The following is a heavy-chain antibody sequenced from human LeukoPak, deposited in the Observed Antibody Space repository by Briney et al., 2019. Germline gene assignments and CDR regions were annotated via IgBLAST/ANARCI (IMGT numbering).Heavy chain of an antibody. CDR3: AKDYIAAAPGG. V-gene: IGHV3-21*04. CDR2: SYT. D-gene: IGHD6-13*01. J-gene: IGHJ4*02. CDR1: GFTFSSYW. Sequence: GGSLRLSCAASGFTFSSYWMHWVWQAPGKGLECFWTSYTGYADSVKGRFGISRDNAKNSLYLQMNSLRAEDTAVYYCAKDYIAAAPGGWGQGTLVTVSS.